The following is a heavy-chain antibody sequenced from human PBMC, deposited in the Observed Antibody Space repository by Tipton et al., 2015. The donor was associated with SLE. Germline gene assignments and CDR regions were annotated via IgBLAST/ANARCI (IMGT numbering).Heavy chain of an antibody. Sequence: GLVKPSETLALTCAVYGGSFSGYSWSWIRQPPGKGLEWIAEINHSGGANYNPSLKSRVTISVDTSKNQFSLKLSSVTAADTAVYYCARDEYRYDTTGYHLLGHFDFWGQGTLVTVSS. J-gene: IGHJ4*02. CDR2: INHSGGA. CDR3: ARDEYRYDTTGYHLLGHFDF. V-gene: IGHV4-34*01. CDR1: GGSFSGYS. D-gene: IGHD3-22*01.